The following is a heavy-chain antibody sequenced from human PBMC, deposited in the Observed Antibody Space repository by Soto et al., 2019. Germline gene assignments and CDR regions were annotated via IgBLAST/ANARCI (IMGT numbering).Heavy chain of an antibody. CDR2: ISGGGATT. CDR3: TKDSDTSGYYFWYFDY. CDR1: GFIFSSYV. D-gene: IGHD3-22*01. V-gene: IGHV3-23*01. J-gene: IGHJ4*02. Sequence: GGSLRLSCAASGFIFSSYVMNWVSQAPGKGLEWVSSISGGGATTYSGDSVKGRFTISRDNSKSTLYLQMNSLRGEDTAVYYCTKDSDTSGYYFWYFDYWGQGALVTVSS.